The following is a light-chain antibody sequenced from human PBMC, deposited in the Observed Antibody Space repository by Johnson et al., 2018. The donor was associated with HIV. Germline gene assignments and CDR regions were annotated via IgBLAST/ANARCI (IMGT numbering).Light chain of an antibody. CDR3: GTWDSSLGAEV. CDR2: ENS. CDR1: SSNIGNTY. V-gene: IGLV1-51*02. Sequence: QSVLTQPPSVSAAPGQEVTISCSGSSSNIGNTYVSWYQQLPGTAPKLLIYENSKRPSGIPDRFSGSQYGTSATLGITGLQTGDEADYYCGTWDSSLGAEVFGTGTKATVL. J-gene: IGLJ1*01.